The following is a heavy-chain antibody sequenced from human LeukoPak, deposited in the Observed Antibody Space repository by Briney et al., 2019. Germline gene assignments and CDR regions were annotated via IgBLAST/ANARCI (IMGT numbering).Heavy chain of an antibody. CDR2: ISGSGGST. Sequence: TGGSLRLSCAASGFTFSSYAMSWVRQAPGKGLEWVSAISGSGGSTYYADSVKGRFTISRDNSKNTLYLQMNSLRAEDTVVYYCAKGGCSGGSCYAIGTYYFDYWGQGTLVTVSS. CDR1: GFTFSSYA. V-gene: IGHV3-23*01. D-gene: IGHD2-15*01. CDR3: AKGGCSGGSCYAIGTYYFDY. J-gene: IGHJ4*02.